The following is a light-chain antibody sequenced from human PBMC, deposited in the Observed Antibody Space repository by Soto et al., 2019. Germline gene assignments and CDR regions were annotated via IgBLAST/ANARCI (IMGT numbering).Light chain of an antibody. CDR3: QQYNTYSKT. V-gene: IGKV1-5*01. CDR1: QTISSW. J-gene: IGKJ1*01. CDR2: DAS. Sequence: DIQMTHSPSTLSGSVGYRVTITFRASQTISSWLAWYQQRPGKAPKLLIFDASSLESGVPSRFSGSGSGTEFTLTISSLQPDDFATYYCQQYNTYSKTFGQGTKVDTK.